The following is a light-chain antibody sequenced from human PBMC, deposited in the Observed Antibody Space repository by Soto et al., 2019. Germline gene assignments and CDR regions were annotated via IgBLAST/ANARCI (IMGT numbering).Light chain of an antibody. CDR3: QHYVTWPHA. V-gene: IGKV3-15*01. J-gene: IGKJ4*01. CDR2: DTS. CDR1: RGIGST. Sequence: EVVMTQSPATLSVSPGERATLSCRASRGIGSTLAWYQQKPGQTPRLLIYDTSTWATGVPGRFIGSRSGTEFTLTITSLQSEDFAIYYCQHYVTWPHAFGGGTRVENK.